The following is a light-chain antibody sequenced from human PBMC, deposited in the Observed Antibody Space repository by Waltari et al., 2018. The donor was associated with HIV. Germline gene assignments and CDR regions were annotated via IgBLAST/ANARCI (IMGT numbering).Light chain of an antibody. Sequence: QSVLTQPPSASGTPGQRVTISCSGSSSNIGSNTVNWYQQLPGTAPKLLIYSNNQRPSWVPDRFSGSKSGTSASLAISGLQSEDDADYYCAVWGDSLNGPVFGGGTKLTIL. CDR3: AVWGDSLNGPV. CDR1: SSNIGSNT. J-gene: IGLJ2*01. CDR2: SNN. V-gene: IGLV1-44*01.